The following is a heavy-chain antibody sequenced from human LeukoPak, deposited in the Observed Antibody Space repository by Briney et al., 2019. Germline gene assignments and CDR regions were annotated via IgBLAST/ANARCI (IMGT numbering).Heavy chain of an antibody. J-gene: IGHJ4*02. V-gene: IGHV4-59*12. Sequence: SETLSLTCTVSGGSISSYYWSWIRQPPGKGLEWIGYIYYSGSTNYNPSLKSRVTISVDTSKNQFSLKLSSVTAADTAVYYCARENSGYGVGYSDYWGQGTLVTVSS. CDR1: GGSISSYY. D-gene: IGHD5-12*01. CDR2: IYYSGST. CDR3: ARENSGYGVGYSDY.